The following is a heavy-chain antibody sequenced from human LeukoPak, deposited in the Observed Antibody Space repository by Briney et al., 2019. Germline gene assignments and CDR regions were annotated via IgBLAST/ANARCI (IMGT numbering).Heavy chain of an antibody. CDR1: GFPFSSYA. CDR3: VSSLDY. V-gene: IGHV3-23*01. J-gene: IGHJ4*02. CDR2: IAGSDGFT. Sequence: GGSLRLCCAASGFPFSSYAMNWVRQAPGKGLEWVSVIAGSDGFTQYADSVKGRFTISRDNSKNTVYLQMNRLRVEDTALYYCVSSLDYWGQGTLVTVSS.